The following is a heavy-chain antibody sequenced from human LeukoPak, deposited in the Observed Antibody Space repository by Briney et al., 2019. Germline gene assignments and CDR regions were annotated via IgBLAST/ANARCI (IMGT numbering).Heavy chain of an antibody. V-gene: IGHV1-2*02. CDR3: ARDQSGLAVGAPGAFDI. CDR2: INPNSGGT. Sequence: GASVKVSCKASGYTFTGYYMHWVRQAPGQGLEWMGWINPNSGGTNYAQKFQGRVTITTDESTSTAYMELSSLRSEDTAVYYCARDQSGLAVGAPGAFDIWGQGTMVTVSS. D-gene: IGHD1-26*01. J-gene: IGHJ3*02. CDR1: GYTFTGYY.